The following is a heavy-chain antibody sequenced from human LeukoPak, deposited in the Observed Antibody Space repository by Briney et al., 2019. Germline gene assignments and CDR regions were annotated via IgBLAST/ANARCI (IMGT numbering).Heavy chain of an antibody. CDR3: ARRAGAYSHPYDY. CDR1: GYTFITYD. CDR2: MNPNSGNT. Sequence: GASVKVSCKASGYTFITYDINWVRQATGQGLEWMGWMNPNSGNTGYAQKFQGRVTMTRNTSISTAYMELSSLRSEDTAVYYCARRAGAYSHPYDYWGQGTLVTVSS. J-gene: IGHJ4*02. D-gene: IGHD4/OR15-4a*01. V-gene: IGHV1-8*01.